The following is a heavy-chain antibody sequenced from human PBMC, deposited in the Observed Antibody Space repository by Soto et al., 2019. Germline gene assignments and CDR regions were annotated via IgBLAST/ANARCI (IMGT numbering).Heavy chain of an antibody. D-gene: IGHD3-22*01. CDR2: ISAYNGNT. Sequence: GASVKVSCKASGYTFTSYGISWVRQAPGQGLEWMGWISAYNGNTNYAQKLQGRVTMTTDTSTSTAYMELRSLRSDDTAVYYCARDLEGKWLTLYYYYGMDVWGQGTTVTVS. J-gene: IGHJ6*02. CDR3: ARDLEGKWLTLYYYYGMDV. CDR1: GYTFTSYG. V-gene: IGHV1-18*01.